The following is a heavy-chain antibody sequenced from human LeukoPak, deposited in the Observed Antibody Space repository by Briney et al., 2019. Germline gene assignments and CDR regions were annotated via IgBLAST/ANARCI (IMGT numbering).Heavy chain of an antibody. Sequence: GGSLRLSCAASGFTFSSYSMNWVRQAPGKGLEWVSSISSSSSYIYYADSVKGRFTISRDNAKNSLYLQMNSLRAEDTAVYYCASSGSYGSHAGYWGQGTLVTVSS. CDR1: GFTFSSYS. J-gene: IGHJ4*02. D-gene: IGHD5-18*01. CDR3: ASSGSYGSHAGY. V-gene: IGHV3-21*01. CDR2: ISSSSSYI.